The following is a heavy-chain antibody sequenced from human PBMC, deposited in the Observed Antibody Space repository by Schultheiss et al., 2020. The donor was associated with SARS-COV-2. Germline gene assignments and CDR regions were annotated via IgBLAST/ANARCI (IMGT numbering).Heavy chain of an antibody. CDR3: VRDADSSFHY. J-gene: IGHJ4*02. CDR2: IYYSGST. V-gene: IGHV4-31*11. Sequence: SQTLSLTCAVSGASINSGGNYWSWIRQHPGKGLEWIGYIYYSGSTYYNPSLKSRVTISVDTSKNQFSLKLSSVTAADTAVYYCVRDADSSFHYWGQGTLVTGSS. CDR1: GASINSGGNY. D-gene: IGHD6-6*01.